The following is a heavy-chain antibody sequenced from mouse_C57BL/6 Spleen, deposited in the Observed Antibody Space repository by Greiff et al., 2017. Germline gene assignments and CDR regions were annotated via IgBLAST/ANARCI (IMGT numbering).Heavy chain of an antibody. Sequence: QVQLQQSGPELVKPGASVKISCKASGYAFSSSWMNWVKQRPGKGLEWIGRIYPGDGDTNYNGKFKGKATLTADKSSSTAYMQLSSLTSEDSVVYFCASGTSNYLFAYWGQGTLVTVSA. D-gene: IGHD2-5*01. CDR2: IYPGDGDT. CDR1: GYAFSSSW. V-gene: IGHV1-82*01. CDR3: ASGTSNYLFAY. J-gene: IGHJ3*01.